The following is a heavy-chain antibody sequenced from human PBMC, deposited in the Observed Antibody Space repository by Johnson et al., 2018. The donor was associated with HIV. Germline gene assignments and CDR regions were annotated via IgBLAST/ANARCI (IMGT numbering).Heavy chain of an antibody. CDR2: IKQDGSEK. V-gene: IGHV3-7*01. D-gene: IGHD6-19*01. CDR1: GFTFSRYW. Sequence: DVQVVESGGGLVQPGGSLRLSCAASGFTFSRYWVSWVRQAPGKGLEWVANIKQDGSEKYYVDSVKGRFTISRDNAKNSLYLQMNSLRAEDTAVYYCARDLRTPGSGWGVDAFDIWGQGTMVTVSS. J-gene: IGHJ3*02. CDR3: ARDLRTPGSGWGVDAFDI.